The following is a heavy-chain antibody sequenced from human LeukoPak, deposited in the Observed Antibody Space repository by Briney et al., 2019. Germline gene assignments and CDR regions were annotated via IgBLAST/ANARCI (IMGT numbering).Heavy chain of an antibody. CDR2: INHHGST. J-gene: IGHJ4*02. V-gene: IGHV4-34*01. D-gene: IGHD3-10*01. Sequence: SETLSLTCAVSGGSFSSYYWTWIRQPPGKWMEWIGEINHHGSTNYNPSLKSRVTISLDTSNNQFSLKVTSVTAADTATYYCARGSPYFDSGTYFYWGQGTLVTVSS. CDR3: ARGSPYFDSGTYFY. CDR1: GGSFSSYY.